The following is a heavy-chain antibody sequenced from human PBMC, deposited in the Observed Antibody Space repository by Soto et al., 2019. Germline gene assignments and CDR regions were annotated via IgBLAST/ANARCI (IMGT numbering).Heavy chain of an antibody. J-gene: IGHJ2*01. Sequence: GGSLRLSCAASGFTFDDYAMHWVRQAPGNGLEWVSGISWNSGSIGYADSVKGRFTISRDNAKNSLYLQMNSLRAEDTALYYCAKVDRSHSSSWYEDWYFDLWGRGTLVTVSS. D-gene: IGHD6-13*01. CDR2: ISWNSGSI. CDR1: GFTFDDYA. V-gene: IGHV3-9*01. CDR3: AKVDRSHSSSWYEDWYFDL.